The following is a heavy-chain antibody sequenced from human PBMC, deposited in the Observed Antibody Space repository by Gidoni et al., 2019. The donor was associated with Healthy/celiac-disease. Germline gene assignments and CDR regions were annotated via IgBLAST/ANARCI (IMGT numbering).Heavy chain of an antibody. CDR3: ARESGSSSGYDSLVFDY. Sequence: QVQLQESGPGLVKPSQTLSLTCTVSGGSISSGGYYWSWIRQHPGKGLEWIGYIYYRGSTYYNPSLKSRVTISVDTSKNQFSLKLSSVTAADTAVYYCARESGSSSGYDSLVFDYWGQGTLVTVSS. D-gene: IGHD5-12*01. V-gene: IGHV4-31*03. J-gene: IGHJ4*02. CDR1: GGSISSGGYY. CDR2: IYYRGST.